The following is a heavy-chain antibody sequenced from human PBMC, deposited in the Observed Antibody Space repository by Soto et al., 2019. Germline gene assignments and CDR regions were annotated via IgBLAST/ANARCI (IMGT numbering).Heavy chain of an antibody. CDR2: IYYSGST. D-gene: IGHD4-17*01. CDR1: GGSISSGGYY. Sequence: QVQLQESGPGLVKPSQTLSLTCTVSGGSISSGGYYWSWIRQHPGKGLEWIGYIYYSGSTYYNPSLXXXVTISVDTSKXXFXLXXSSVTAADPAVYYCAREGGDYGDSVPGSYYYGMDVWGQGTTVTVSS. CDR3: AREGGDYGDSVPGSYYYGMDV. J-gene: IGHJ6*02. V-gene: IGHV4-31*01.